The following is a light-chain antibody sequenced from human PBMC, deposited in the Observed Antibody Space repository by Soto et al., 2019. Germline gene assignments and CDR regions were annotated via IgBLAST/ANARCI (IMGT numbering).Light chain of an antibody. Sequence: QSLLTQPASVSGSPGQSITISCTGTSSDVGGYNYVSWYQQHPGKAPKLMIYEVSNRPSGVSNRFSGSKSGNTASLTISGLQAEDEADYYCSSYTSSSTLAYVFGTGTKVTVL. CDR2: EVS. J-gene: IGLJ1*01. CDR3: SSYTSSSTLAYV. CDR1: SSDVGGYNY. V-gene: IGLV2-14*01.